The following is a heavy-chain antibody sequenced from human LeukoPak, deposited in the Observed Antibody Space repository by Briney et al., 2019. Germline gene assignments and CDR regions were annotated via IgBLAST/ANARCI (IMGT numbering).Heavy chain of an antibody. CDR3: ALYTMFGVVQHAFDI. J-gene: IGHJ3*02. D-gene: IGHD3-3*01. CDR1: GGTYSNNHA. Sequence: SVKVSCKASGGTYSNNHAITWVRQAPGQGLEWVGGIIAAFGSGKYAQKFQGRVSITTDESTSTAYMELSSLRSEDTAVYYCALYTMFGVVQHAFDIWGQGTMVTVSS. CDR2: IIAAFGSG. V-gene: IGHV1-69*05.